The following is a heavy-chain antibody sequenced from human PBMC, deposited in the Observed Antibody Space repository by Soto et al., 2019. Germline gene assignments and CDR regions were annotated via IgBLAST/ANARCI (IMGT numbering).Heavy chain of an antibody. CDR3: ARSRDGYNLNPIDQ. V-gene: IGHV4-59*01. D-gene: IGHD5-12*01. Sequence: QVQLQVSGPGLVKPSATLSLSCTVSTASSDSFYWSWIRQPPGKGLELIGYFFYTGSTKDNPSLKGRVTLSLDMSSSQFSLSLTSVTAADTAMYYCARSRDGYNLNPIDQWGQGLLVTVSS. CDR2: FFYTGST. CDR1: TASSDSFY. J-gene: IGHJ4*02.